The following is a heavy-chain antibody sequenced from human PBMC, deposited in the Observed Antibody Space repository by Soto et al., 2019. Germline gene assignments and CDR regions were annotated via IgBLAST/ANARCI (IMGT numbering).Heavy chain of an antibody. CDR1: GYTFTSYG. Sequence: GASVKVSCKASGYTFTSYGISWVRQAPGQGLEWMGWISAYNGNTNYAQKLQGRVTMTTDTSTSTAYMELRSLRSDDTAVYYCARXQKYGSGRGYYYYGMDVWGQGTTVTVSS. CDR2: ISAYNGNT. V-gene: IGHV1-18*04. D-gene: IGHD3-10*01. CDR3: ARXQKYGSGRGYYYYGMDV. J-gene: IGHJ6*02.